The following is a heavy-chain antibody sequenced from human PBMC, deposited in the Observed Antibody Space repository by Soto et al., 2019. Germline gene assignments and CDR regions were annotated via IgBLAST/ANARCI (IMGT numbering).Heavy chain of an antibody. J-gene: IGHJ5*02. D-gene: IGHD2-2*03. CDR3: ARDGGYCSDTSCPNWFDP. CDR2: IYYSGTT. Sequence: PSETLSLTCTVSGGSISSGGYHWSWIRQHPGKGLEWIGYIYYSGTTYYSPSLKSRVTISVDTSKNQFSLKLTSVTAADTAVYYCARDGGYCSDTSCPNWFDPWGQGTLVTVSS. CDR1: GGSISSGGYH. V-gene: IGHV4-31*03.